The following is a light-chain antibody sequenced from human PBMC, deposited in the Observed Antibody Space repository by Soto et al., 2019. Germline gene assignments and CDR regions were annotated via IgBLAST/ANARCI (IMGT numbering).Light chain of an antibody. CDR1: SSNIGSNT. Sequence: QSVLTQPPSASGTPGQRVTISCSGSSSNIGSNTVNWYQQLPGTAPKLVIYSNNQRPSGVPDRFSGSNSGTSASLAISGLQSEDEADYYCVAWDDSLNGYVVFGGGTKLTVL. J-gene: IGLJ2*01. V-gene: IGLV1-44*01. CDR2: SNN. CDR3: VAWDDSLNGYVV.